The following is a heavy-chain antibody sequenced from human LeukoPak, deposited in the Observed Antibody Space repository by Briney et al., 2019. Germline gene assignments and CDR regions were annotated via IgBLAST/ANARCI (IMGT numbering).Heavy chain of an antibody. CDR1: GGSISSSSYY. CDR3: ATRRGYCSGGSCYILGYPNRGPFDY. J-gene: IGHJ4*02. Sequence: PSETLSLTCTVSGGSISSSSYYWGWIPQPPGKGLEWIGSIYYSGSTYYNPSLKSRVTISVDTSKNQFSLKLSSVTAADTAVYYCATRRGYCSGGSCYILGYPNRGPFDYWGQGTLVTVSS. V-gene: IGHV4-39*07. D-gene: IGHD2-15*01. CDR2: IYYSGST.